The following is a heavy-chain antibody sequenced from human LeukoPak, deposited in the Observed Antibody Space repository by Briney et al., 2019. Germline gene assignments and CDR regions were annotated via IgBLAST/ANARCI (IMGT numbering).Heavy chain of an antibody. J-gene: IGHJ4*02. CDR1: GFTVSSNY. D-gene: IGHD3-22*01. V-gene: IGHV3-53*01. Sequence: GGSLRLSCAASGFTVSSNYMSCVRQAPGRGLEWVSLIYGGGSAYYADSVKGRFTISRDNSKNTLYLQMNSLRADDTAVYYCARGSGSSGYYYTLPFDYWGQGTLVTVSS. CDR3: ARGSGSSGYYYTLPFDY. CDR2: IYGGGSA.